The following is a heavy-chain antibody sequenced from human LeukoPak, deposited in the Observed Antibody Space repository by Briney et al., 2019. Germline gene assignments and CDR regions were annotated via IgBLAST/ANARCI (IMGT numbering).Heavy chain of an antibody. V-gene: IGHV4-39*01. CDR1: GGSLTNSYY. CDR2: MYYSGST. Sequence: PSETLSLTCTVSGGSLTNSYYWGWIRQPPGKGLEWIGSMYYSGSTYYNPSLKSRVTIAADTSKNQFSLSLSSGTAADTAVYYCARQYYYNRAIYSKLDFWGQRTLVTVSS. CDR3: ARQYYYNRAIYSKLDF. D-gene: IGHD3-22*01. J-gene: IGHJ4*02.